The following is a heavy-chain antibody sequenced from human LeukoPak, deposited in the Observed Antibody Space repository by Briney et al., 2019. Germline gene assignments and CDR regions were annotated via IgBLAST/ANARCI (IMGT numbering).Heavy chain of an antibody. D-gene: IGHD2/OR15-2a*01. CDR2: TNPAKSDT. V-gene: IGHV5-51*01. CDR1: EYSFTTYW. Sequence: GESLKISCKSSEYSFTTYWIGWVRQMPGKGLEYMGITNPAKSDTRYSPSFQGQISISVAKSTNTAYLQWGSLRASDTAIYYCARLLGLKIVTPDDEAFDIWGQGTMVIVSS. J-gene: IGHJ3*02. CDR3: ARLLGLKIVTPDDEAFDI.